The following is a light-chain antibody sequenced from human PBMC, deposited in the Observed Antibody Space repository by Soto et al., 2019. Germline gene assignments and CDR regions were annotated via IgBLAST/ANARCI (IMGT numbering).Light chain of an antibody. CDR3: QQRSNWPPT. Sequence: EIVLTQSPATLSLSPGERATLSCRASQSVSSYLAWYQQKPGQAPRLLIYDASNRATGIPARFCGSGSGTDFTLTISSLEPEDFAVYYCQQRSNWPPTFCQGTKLEIK. CDR1: QSVSSY. V-gene: IGKV3-11*01. J-gene: IGKJ2*01. CDR2: DAS.